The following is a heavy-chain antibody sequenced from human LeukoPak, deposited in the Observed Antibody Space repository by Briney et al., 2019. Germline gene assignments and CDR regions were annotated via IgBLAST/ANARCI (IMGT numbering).Heavy chain of an antibody. J-gene: IGHJ5*02. CDR1: GFTFSSYG. CDR2: ISYDGSNK. CDR3: AKPLVRDSSGLDWFDP. V-gene: IGHV3-30*18. Sequence: GGSLRLSCAASGFTFSSYGMHWVRQAPGKGLEWVAVISYDGSNKYYADSVKGRFTIPRDNSKNTLYLQMNSLRAEDTAVYYCAKPLVRDSSGLDWFDPWGQGTLVTVSS. D-gene: IGHD3-22*01.